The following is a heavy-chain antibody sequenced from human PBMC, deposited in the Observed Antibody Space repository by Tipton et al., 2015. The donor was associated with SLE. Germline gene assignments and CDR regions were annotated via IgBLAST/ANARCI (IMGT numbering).Heavy chain of an antibody. Sequence: GSLRLSCAASGFTFNSNYMSWVRQTPGKGLEWVSLIYSDFTTYYADSVKGRFTISRDNSKNTLYLQMNSLRVEDTAVYYCAREIVFRRQRGVFIIGGMDVWGQGTTVTVSS. D-gene: IGHD3-3*01. J-gene: IGHJ6*02. CDR2: IYSDFTT. V-gene: IGHV3-66*01. CDR1: GFTFNSNY. CDR3: AREIVFRRQRGVFIIGGMDV.